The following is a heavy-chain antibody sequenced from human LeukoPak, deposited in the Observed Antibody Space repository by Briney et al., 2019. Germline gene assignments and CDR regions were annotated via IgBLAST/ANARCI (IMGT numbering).Heavy chain of an antibody. V-gene: IGHV4-39*07. CDR1: GGSISSSSYY. D-gene: IGHD5-18*01. J-gene: IGHJ4*02. Sequence: PSETLSLTCTVSGGSISSSSYYWSWIRQPPGKGLEWIGEINHSGSTNYNPSLKSRVTISVDTSKNQFSLKLSSVTAADTAVYYCAREREYSYGYDYWGQGTLVTVSS. CDR2: INHSGST. CDR3: AREREYSYGYDY.